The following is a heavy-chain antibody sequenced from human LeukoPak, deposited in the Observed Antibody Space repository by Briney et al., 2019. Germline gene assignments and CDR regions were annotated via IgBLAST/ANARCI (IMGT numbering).Heavy chain of an antibody. CDR2: INHNSGGT. Sequence: ASVKVSCKASGYTFTAHYLHWVRQAPGQGLEWMAWINHNSGGTKYAEKFQGRVTVTRDTSTSTAYMELSSLRPEDTAMYYCARDMGSGSLHYWGQGTLVTVSS. CDR1: GYTFTAHY. J-gene: IGHJ4*02. V-gene: IGHV1-2*02. D-gene: IGHD1-26*01. CDR3: ARDMGSGSLHY.